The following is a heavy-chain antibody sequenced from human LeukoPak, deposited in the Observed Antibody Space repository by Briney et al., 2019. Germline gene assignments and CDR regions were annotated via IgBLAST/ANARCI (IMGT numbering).Heavy chain of an antibody. CDR1: GFTFSTYA. D-gene: IGHD1-26*01. CDR2: IGVSGGTT. CDR3: AKRRPSSGTSEAAPDY. Sequence: GGSLRLSCAASGFTFSTYALSWVRQAPGKGLEWVSAIGVSGGTTYYADSVKGRFTISRDKSKNTLYLQTNSLRAEDTTVYSCAKRRPSSGTSEAAPDYWGQGTLVTVSS. V-gene: IGHV3-23*01. J-gene: IGHJ4*02.